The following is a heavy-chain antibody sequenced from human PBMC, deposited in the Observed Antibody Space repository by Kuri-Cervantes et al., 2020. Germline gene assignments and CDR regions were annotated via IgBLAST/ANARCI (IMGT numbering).Heavy chain of an antibody. Sequence: SETLSLTCTVSGGSISSTTYYWGWIRQPPGKGLEWIGSMYYSGSTYYKSSLKSRVTISVDTSKNQFSLRLSSVTAADTAVYYCARGTLSGTHDYWGQGTLVTVSS. V-gene: IGHV4-39*07. CDR3: ARGTLSGTHDY. J-gene: IGHJ4*02. CDR2: MYYSGST. CDR1: GGSISSTTYY. D-gene: IGHD3-10*01.